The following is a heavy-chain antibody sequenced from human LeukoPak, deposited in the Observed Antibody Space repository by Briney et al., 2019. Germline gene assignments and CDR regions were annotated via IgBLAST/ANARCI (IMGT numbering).Heavy chain of an antibody. V-gene: IGHV4-59*01. J-gene: IGHJ4*02. CDR3: ARVALNYCSGGSCYPFFDY. Sequence: SGTLSLTCTVSGGSISRYFGSWIRQPPGKGLEWIGYSYYSGSTNYNSSLKSRVTISVDTSKNQFSLKLSSVTAADTAVYYCARVALNYCSGGSCYPFFDYWGQGTLVTVSS. D-gene: IGHD2-15*01. CDR1: GGSISRYF. CDR2: SYYSGST.